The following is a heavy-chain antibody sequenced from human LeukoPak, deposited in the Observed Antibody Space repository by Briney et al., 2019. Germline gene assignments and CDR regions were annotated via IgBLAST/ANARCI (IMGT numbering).Heavy chain of an antibody. V-gene: IGHV4-39*07. D-gene: IGHD1-1*01. CDR3: ARAGDGY. Sequence: SETLSLTCTVSGGSITSGHHFWGWIRQPPGKGLEWIGSIYYRGTTYYNPSLKSRVIISVDTSKNQFSLKLNSVTAADTAMYYCARAGDGYWGQGSLVIVYS. J-gene: IGHJ4*02. CDR1: GGSITSGHHF. CDR2: IYYRGTT.